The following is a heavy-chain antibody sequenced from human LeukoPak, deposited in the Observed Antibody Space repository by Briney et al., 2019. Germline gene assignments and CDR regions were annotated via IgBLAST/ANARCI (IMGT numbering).Heavy chain of an antibody. V-gene: IGHV3-30*04. CDR3: ARAQLDLDY. J-gene: IGHJ4*02. CDR1: GFTFSNYA. CDR2: ISYDGSNK. Sequence: GRSLRLSCAASGFTFSNYAMHWVRQAPGKGLEWVAVISYDGSNKYYADSVKGRFTISRDNSKNTLYLQMNSLRAEDTAVYYCARAQLDLDYWGQGTLVTVSS. D-gene: IGHD5-18*01.